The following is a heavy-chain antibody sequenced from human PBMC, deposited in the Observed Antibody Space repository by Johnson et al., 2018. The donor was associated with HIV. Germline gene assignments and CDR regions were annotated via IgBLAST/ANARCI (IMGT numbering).Heavy chain of an antibody. D-gene: IGHD3-22*01. CDR3: ARSSGYYGTDAFDI. CDR2: IYSGGST. Sequence: EVQLVESGGGLVQPGGSLRLSCAASGFTVSSSYMSWVRQAPGKGLEWVSVIYSGGSTYYADSVKGRFTISRDNSKNTLYLQMNSLRPEDTAVYYCARSSGYYGTDAFDIWGQGTM. CDR1: GFTVSSSY. V-gene: IGHV3-66*02. J-gene: IGHJ3*02.